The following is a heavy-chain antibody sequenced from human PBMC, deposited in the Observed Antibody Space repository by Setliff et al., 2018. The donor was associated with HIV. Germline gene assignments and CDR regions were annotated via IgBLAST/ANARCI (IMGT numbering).Heavy chain of an antibody. D-gene: IGHD3-10*01. CDR1: GYTFSNFA. CDR3: VRGALLAAFDFDY. Sequence: GASVKVSCKASGYTFSNFAVSWVRQAPGQGLEWMGWINVGKGDTKYSQELQDRVTITRDTSANTAYMELSSLRSDDTAVYFCVRGALLAAFDFDYWGQGTLVTVSS. V-gene: IGHV1-3*01. J-gene: IGHJ4*01. CDR2: INVGKGDT.